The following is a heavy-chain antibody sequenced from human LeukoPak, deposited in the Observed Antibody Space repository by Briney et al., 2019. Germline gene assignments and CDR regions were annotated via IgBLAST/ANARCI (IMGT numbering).Heavy chain of an antibody. CDR3: VRDQIAASLSGMGV. D-gene: IGHD6-13*01. CDR2: ISSFSTYI. CDR1: GFTFSGYT. Sequence: PGGSLRLSCAASGFTFSGYTMNWVRQAPGMGLEWVSSISSFSTYIYYADSLRGRFTISRDNANNSLFLQMNSLRAEDTAMYFCVRDQIAASLSGMGVWGQGTTVTVSS. V-gene: IGHV3-21*01. J-gene: IGHJ6*02.